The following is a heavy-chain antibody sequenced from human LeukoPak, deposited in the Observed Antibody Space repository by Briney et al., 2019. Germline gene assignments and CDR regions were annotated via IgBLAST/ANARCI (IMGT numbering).Heavy chain of an antibody. CDR2: IYRGDTT. Sequence: PGGSLRLSCPASGFSVSSNYMTWVRQAPGKGLEWVSFIYRGDTTYYAASVKGRFTISRDNSKYTLDLQMNRLRVDDTAVYYSARGVRTNWYFDLWGRGTLVTVSS. D-gene: IGHD3-10*01. V-gene: IGHV3-66*02. CDR3: ARGVRTNWYFDL. CDR1: GFSVSSNY. J-gene: IGHJ2*01.